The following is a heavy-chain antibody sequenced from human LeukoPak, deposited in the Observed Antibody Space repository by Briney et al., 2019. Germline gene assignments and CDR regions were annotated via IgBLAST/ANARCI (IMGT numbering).Heavy chain of an antibody. D-gene: IGHD3-10*02. CDR3: ARGYYYVYDY. V-gene: IGHV4-34*01. J-gene: IGHJ4*02. Sequence: ASETLSLTCAVYGGSFSGYYWSWIRQPPGKGLEWIGEINHSGSTNYNPSLKSRVTISVDTSKNQFSLKLSSVTAADTAVYYCARGYYYVYDYWGQGTLVTVSS. CDR1: GGSFSGYY. CDR2: INHSGST.